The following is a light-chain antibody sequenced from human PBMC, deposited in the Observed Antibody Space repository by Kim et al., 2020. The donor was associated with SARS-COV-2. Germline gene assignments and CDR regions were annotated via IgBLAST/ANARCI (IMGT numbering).Light chain of an antibody. V-gene: IGLV3-21*04. CDR2: YYS. CDR1: NIGSKS. J-gene: IGLJ2*01. Sequence: SYELTQPPSVSVAPGKTARITCGGNNIGSKSVHWYQQKPGQAPVLVIYYYSDRPSGIPERFSGSNSGNTATLTISRVEAGDEADYYCQVWDSGVVFG. CDR3: QVWDSGVV.